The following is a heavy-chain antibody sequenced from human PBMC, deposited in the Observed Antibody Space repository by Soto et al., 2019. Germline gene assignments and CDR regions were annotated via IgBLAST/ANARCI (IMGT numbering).Heavy chain of an antibody. Sequence: SETLSLTCTVSGGSISSYYWSWIRQPPGKGLEWIGYIYYSGSTNYNPSLKSRVPISVDTSKNQFSLKLSSVTAADTAVYYCARGKISSQNYFDYWGQGTLVTVSS. CDR2: IYYSGST. V-gene: IGHV4-59*01. J-gene: IGHJ4*02. CDR3: ARGKISSQNYFDY. CDR1: GGSISSYY.